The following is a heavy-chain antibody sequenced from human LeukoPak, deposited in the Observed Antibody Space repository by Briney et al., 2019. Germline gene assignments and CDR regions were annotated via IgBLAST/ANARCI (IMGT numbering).Heavy chain of an antibody. CDR1: GFTLTNYD. D-gene: IGHD6-25*01. J-gene: IGHJ5*02. CDR3: AKDADERHSGAIAWYFRS. CDR2: VSRGGGAP. Sequence: GGSLRHSCVASGFTLTNYDISWVRQAPGKGLEWVSLVSRGGGAPYYADSVKGRFTVSRDISRNTVYLQMNSLRAEETAIYFCAKDADERHSGAIAWYFRSWGQGTLVTVSS. V-gene: IGHV3-23*01.